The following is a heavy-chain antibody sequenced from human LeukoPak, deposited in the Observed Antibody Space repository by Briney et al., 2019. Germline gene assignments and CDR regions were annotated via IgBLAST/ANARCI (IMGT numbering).Heavy chain of an antibody. CDR1: GYTFTSYG. V-gene: IGHV1-18*01. J-gene: IGHJ4*02. CDR3: ASLTGTRYDSSGYYSYYFDY. Sequence: GASVKVSCKASGYTFTSYGISWVRQAPGQGLEWMGWISAYNGNTNYAQKLQGRVTMTTDTSTSTAYMELRSLRSDDTAVYYCASLTGTRYDSSGYYSYYFDYWGQGTLVTVSS. CDR2: ISAYNGNT. D-gene: IGHD3-22*01.